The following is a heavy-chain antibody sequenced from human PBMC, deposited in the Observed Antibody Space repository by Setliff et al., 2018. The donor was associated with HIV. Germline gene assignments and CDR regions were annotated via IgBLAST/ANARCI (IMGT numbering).Heavy chain of an antibody. D-gene: IGHD5-18*01. CDR3: AREYSFGSNLDS. Sequence: LRLSCVASGFTSSNYVLHWVRQAPGKGLEWVAAISHDGSTQYYADSLMGRFTISRDNSKNMIYLQLNNLRTEDTGVYYCAREYSFGSNLDSWGQGTLVTVSS. J-gene: IGHJ4*02. CDR2: ISHDGSTQ. V-gene: IGHV3-30*01. CDR1: GFTSSNYV.